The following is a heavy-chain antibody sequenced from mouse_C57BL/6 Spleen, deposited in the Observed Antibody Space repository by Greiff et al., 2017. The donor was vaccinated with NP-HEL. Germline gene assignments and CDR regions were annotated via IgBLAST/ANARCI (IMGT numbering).Heavy chain of an antibody. J-gene: IGHJ3*01. CDR3: AREGIYYDYDGGFAY. V-gene: IGHV1-54*01. CDR1: GYAFTNYL. Sequence: QVHVKQSGAELVRPGTSVKVSCKASGYAFTNYLIEWVKQRPGQGLEWIGVINPGSGGTNYNEKFKGKATLTADKSSSTAYMQLSSLTSEDSAVYFCAREGIYYDYDGGFAYWGQGTLVTVSA. CDR2: INPGSGGT. D-gene: IGHD2-4*01.